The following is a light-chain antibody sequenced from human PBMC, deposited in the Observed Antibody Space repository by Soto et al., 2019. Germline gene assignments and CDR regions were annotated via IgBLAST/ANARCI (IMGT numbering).Light chain of an antibody. J-gene: IGLJ1*01. CDR3: CSYASSSTYV. CDR1: STNVGTYQS. Sequence: QSALTQPASVSGSPGQSVTISCTGTSTNVGTYQSISWYQQHPGKAPKLILYEVSQRPSGVSYRFSGSKSGNTASLTISGLQAEDEADYHCCSYASSSTYVFGTGTKVTVL. CDR2: EVS. V-gene: IGLV2-23*02.